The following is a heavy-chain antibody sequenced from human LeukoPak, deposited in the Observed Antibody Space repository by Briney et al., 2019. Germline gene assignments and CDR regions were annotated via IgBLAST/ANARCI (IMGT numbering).Heavy chain of an antibody. Sequence: GRSLRLSCAASGFTFSSYGMHWVRQAPGKGLEWVAVISYDGNDKYNADSVKGRFTISRDNAKNTLYLQMNSLRAEDTAVYYCAKEGDSYGYGHVQNDYWGQGTLVTVSS. V-gene: IGHV3-30*18. D-gene: IGHD5-18*01. CDR2: ISYDGNDK. J-gene: IGHJ4*02. CDR1: GFTFSSYG. CDR3: AKEGDSYGYGHVQNDY.